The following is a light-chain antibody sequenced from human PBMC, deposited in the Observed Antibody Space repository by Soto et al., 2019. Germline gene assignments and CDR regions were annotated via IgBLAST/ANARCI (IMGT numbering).Light chain of an antibody. Sequence: EIVMTQSPATLSVSPGERATLSCRASQSVSSNLAWYQQKPGQAPRLLIYGASTRATGIPARFSGSGSGTEFTLTISSLHSVVFAVYYCQQYNNLPRTFGQGTKVDSK. V-gene: IGKV3-15*01. CDR2: GAS. CDR1: QSVSSN. CDR3: QQYNNLPRT. J-gene: IGKJ1*01.